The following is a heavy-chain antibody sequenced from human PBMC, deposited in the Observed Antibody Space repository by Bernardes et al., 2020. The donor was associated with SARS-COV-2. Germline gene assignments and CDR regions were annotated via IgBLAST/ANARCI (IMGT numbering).Heavy chain of an antibody. Sequence: GGSLRLSCAASGFTVSSNYMSWVRQAPGKGLEWVSVIYSGGSTYYADSVKGRFTISRDNSKNTLYLQMNSLRAEDTAVYYCARDLISYGMDVWGQGTTVTVSS. CDR2: IYSGGST. J-gene: IGHJ6*02. CDR3: ARDLISYGMDV. CDR1: GFTVSSNY. V-gene: IGHV3-53*01.